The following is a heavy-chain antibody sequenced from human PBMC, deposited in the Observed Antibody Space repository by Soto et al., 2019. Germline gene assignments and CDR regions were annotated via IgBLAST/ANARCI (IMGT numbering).Heavy chain of an antibody. Sequence: EVQLVESGGGLVQPGGSLRLSCAASGFTFRSNWMSWVRQAPGKGLEWVANVKQDGSEKYYVDSVKGRFTISRDNAKNSLYLQMNSLRAEDTAVYYCAALDTATVLGMAGYWGQGTLVTVSS. D-gene: IGHD5-18*01. CDR2: VKQDGSEK. CDR1: GFTFRSNW. CDR3: AALDTATVLGMAGY. J-gene: IGHJ4*02. V-gene: IGHV3-7*01.